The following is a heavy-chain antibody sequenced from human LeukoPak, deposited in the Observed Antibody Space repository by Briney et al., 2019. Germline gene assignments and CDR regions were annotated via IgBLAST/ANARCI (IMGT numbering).Heavy chain of an antibody. CDR1: GGSFSGYY. J-gene: IGHJ4*02. Sequence: SETLSLTRAVYGGSFSGYYWSWIRQPPGKGLEWIGEINHSGSTNYNPSLKSRVTISVDTSKNQFSLKLSSVTAADTAVYYCARGQYGSGSYYYYWGQGTLVTVSS. D-gene: IGHD3-10*01. V-gene: IGHV4-34*01. CDR3: ARGQYGSGSYYYY. CDR2: INHSGST.